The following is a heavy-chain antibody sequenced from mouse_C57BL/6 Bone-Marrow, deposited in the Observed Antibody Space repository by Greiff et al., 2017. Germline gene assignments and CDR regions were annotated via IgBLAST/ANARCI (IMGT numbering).Heavy chain of an antibody. J-gene: IGHJ2*01. CDR2: IYPSDSET. D-gene: IGHD1-1*01. CDR3: ARGAYYGSSTIDY. CDR1: GYTFTSYW. Sequence: QVQLQQPGAELVRPGSSVKLSCKASGYTFTSYWMDWVKQRPGQGLEWIGNIYPSDSETHYNQKFKDKATLTVDKSSSTAYMQLSSLTSEDSAVYYCARGAYYGSSTIDYGGQGTTLTVSS. V-gene: IGHV1-61*01.